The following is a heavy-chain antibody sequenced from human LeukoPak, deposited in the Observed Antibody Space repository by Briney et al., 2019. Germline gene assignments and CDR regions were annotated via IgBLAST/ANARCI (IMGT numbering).Heavy chain of an antibody. CDR3: ARHRDYYDT. V-gene: IGHV4-59*08. D-gene: IGHD3-22*01. CDR2: IYSSGSA. Sequence: SETLSLTCTVSGSSINNNFWTWIRQPPGKGLEWIGYIYSSGSANYNPSLKSRVTISGDTSKNQISLRLTSVTAADTAMYFCARHRDYYDTWGHGTLVTVSS. CDR1: GSSINNNF. J-gene: IGHJ4*01.